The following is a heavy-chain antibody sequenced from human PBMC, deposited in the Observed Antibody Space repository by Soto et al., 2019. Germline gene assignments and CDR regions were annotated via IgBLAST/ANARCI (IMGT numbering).Heavy chain of an antibody. J-gene: IGHJ4*02. D-gene: IGHD4-17*01. CDR1: GFTFSRYG. CDR3: ARDDDYGDDGFEY. V-gene: IGHV3-33*01. CDR2: ILDDGSDQ. Sequence: QVQLVESGGGVVQPGRSLRLSCAASGFTFSRYGMHWVRQAPGKGLEWVAVILDDGSDQNYANSVKGRFTSSGDNSKNSLYLQINSMKAEDTAVYYCARDDDYGDDGFEYWGKGTLVSVSP.